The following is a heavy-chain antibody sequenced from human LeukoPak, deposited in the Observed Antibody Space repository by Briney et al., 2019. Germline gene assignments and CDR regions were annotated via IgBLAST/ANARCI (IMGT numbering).Heavy chain of an antibody. CDR2: ISGSGGST. D-gene: IGHD6-19*01. CDR1: GFTFSSYA. CDR3: AKDPRSGWYLEYYFGY. Sequence: GESLRLSCAASGFTFSSYAMSWVRQAPGKGLEWVSAISGSGGSTYYADSVKGRFTISRDNSKNTLYLQMNSLRAEDTAVYYCAKDPRSGWYLEYYFGYWGQGTLVTVSS. J-gene: IGHJ4*02. V-gene: IGHV3-23*01.